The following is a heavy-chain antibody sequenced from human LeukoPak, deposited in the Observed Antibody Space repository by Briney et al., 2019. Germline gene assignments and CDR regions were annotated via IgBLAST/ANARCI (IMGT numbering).Heavy chain of an antibody. Sequence: PSETLSLLCTVSGGSNSSSSYYWGWIRQPPGKGLEWIGTIYYSGSTYYNPSLKSRVTISVDTSKNQFSLKLSSVTAADTAVYYCARQGSGNYLAPVNYWGQGTLVTVSS. V-gene: IGHV4-39*01. D-gene: IGHD1-26*01. CDR1: GGSNSSSSYY. CDR3: ARQGSGNYLAPVNY. CDR2: IYYSGST. J-gene: IGHJ4*02.